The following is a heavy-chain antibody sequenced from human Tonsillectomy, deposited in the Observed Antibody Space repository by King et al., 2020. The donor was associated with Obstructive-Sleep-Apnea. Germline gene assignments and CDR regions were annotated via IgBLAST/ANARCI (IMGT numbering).Heavy chain of an antibody. CDR2: IRISSSFI. CDR1: GFTFNNYA. CDR3: ARPRSDDLWSGSLFYFHS. D-gene: IGHD3-3*01. V-gene: IGHV3-21*06. Sequence: EVQLVESGGGLVKPGGSLRLSCAASGFTFNNYAMNWVRLVPGKGLEWVSSIRISSSFIYYADSVEGRFTISRDNAKSSLSLQMNSLRAEDTAVYYCARPRSDDLWSGSLFYFHSWGQGTLVTVSS. J-gene: IGHJ4*02.